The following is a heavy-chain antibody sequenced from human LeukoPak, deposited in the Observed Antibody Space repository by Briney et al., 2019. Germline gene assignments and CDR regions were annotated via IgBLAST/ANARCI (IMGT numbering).Heavy chain of an antibody. CDR3: ARVIQYYDILTGYPYYYGMDV. V-gene: IGHV4-31*03. J-gene: IGHJ6*02. Sequence: SQTLSLTCTVSGGSISSGGYYWSWIRQHPGKGLEWIGYIYYSGSTYYNPSLKSRVTISVDTSKNQFSLKLSSVTAADTAVYYCARVIQYYDILTGYPYYYGMDVWGQGTTVTVSS. CDR2: IYYSGST. CDR1: GGSISSGGYY. D-gene: IGHD3-9*01.